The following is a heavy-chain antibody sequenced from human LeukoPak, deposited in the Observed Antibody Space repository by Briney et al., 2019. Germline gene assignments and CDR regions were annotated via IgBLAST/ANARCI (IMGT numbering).Heavy chain of an antibody. V-gene: IGHV1-18*04. J-gene: IGHJ4*02. CDR1: GYTFTTYY. CDR2: ISAYNGNT. CDR3: ASGSGYSSLPVDY. Sequence: WASVKVSCKASGYTFTTYYMHWVRQAPGQGLEWMGWISAYNGNTNYAQKLQGRVTMTTDTSTSTAYMELRSLRSDDTAVYYCASGSGYSSLPVDYWGQGTLVTVSS. D-gene: IGHD5-18*01.